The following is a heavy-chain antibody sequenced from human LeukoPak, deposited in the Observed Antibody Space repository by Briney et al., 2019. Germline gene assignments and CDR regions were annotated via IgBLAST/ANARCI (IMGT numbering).Heavy chain of an antibody. Sequence: PGGSLRLSCAASGFTFSTYWMTWVRQAPGKGPEWVANINQDGSEKYYVDSVKGRFTISRDNAKNSLYLQMNSLRAEDTAVYYCARKEMATAFDIWGQGTMVTVSS. D-gene: IGHD5-24*01. CDR1: GFTFSTYW. CDR2: INQDGSEK. J-gene: IGHJ3*02. CDR3: ARKEMATAFDI. V-gene: IGHV3-7*04.